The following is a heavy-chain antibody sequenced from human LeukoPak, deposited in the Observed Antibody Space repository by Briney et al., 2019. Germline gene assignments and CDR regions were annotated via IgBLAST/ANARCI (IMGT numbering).Heavy chain of an antibody. Sequence: SETLSLTCIVSGGSITTHVWSWMRQPPGEELEWVGHKYYSGSTNYNPSLKSRVNITVDKSQNQFSLKLSSVTAADTAVYFCARVGAYNGYDYVDYWGQGILVTVSS. V-gene: IGHV4-59*11. CDR2: KYYSGST. CDR1: GGSITTHV. J-gene: IGHJ4*02. D-gene: IGHD5-12*01. CDR3: ARVGAYNGYDYVDY.